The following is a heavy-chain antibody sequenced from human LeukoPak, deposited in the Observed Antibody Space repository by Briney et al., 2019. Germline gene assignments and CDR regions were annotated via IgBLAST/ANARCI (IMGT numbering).Heavy chain of an antibody. D-gene: IGHD6-13*01. Sequence: AASVKVSCKASGYTFTSYGISWVRQAPGQGLEWMGWMNPNSGNTGYAQKFQGRVTITRNTSISTAYMELSSLRSEDTAVYYCARGDSSSWYYYYFYYMDVWGKGTTVTVSS. V-gene: IGHV1-8*03. J-gene: IGHJ6*03. CDR1: GYTFTSYG. CDR2: MNPNSGNT. CDR3: ARGDSSSWYYYYFYYMDV.